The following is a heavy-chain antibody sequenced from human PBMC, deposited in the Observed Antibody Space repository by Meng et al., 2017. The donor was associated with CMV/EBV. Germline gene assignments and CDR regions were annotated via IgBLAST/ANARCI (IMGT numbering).Heavy chain of an antibody. J-gene: IGHJ4*02. CDR1: GFSLSTSGMC. CDR3: ARSYSSSFDY. V-gene: IGHV2-70*20. D-gene: IGHD6-6*01. CDR2: IDWDDDK. Sequence: QTLSLTCTFSGFSLSTSGMCVSWVRQPPGKALEWLALIDWDDDKYYSTSLKTRLTISKDTSKNQVVLTMTNMDPVDTATYYCARSYSSSFDYWGQGTLVTVSS.